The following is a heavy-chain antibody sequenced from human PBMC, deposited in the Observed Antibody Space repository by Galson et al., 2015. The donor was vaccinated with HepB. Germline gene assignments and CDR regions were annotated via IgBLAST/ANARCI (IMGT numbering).Heavy chain of an antibody. CDR3: ARDKDDAMDV. J-gene: IGHJ6*02. V-gene: IGHV3-33*08. CDR1: GFTFSSNN. Sequence: SLRLSCAASGFTFSSNNMHWVRQAPGKGLEWVAVIWLDGSNRYHADSVKGRFTTSRDNSKNTLFLQMSSLRVEDTAVYYCARDKDDAMDVWGQGTTVTVSS. D-gene: IGHD2-15*01. CDR2: IWLDGSNR.